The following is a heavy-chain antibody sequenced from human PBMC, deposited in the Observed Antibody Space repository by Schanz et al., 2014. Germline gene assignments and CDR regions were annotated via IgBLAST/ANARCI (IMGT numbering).Heavy chain of an antibody. CDR2: ISPYNGNT. D-gene: IGHD6-6*01. Sequence: QVQLVQSGAEVKKPGASVKVSCKASGYTFTSYGISWVRQAPGQGLEWMGWISPYNGNTNYAQKLQGRVTMTADTATSTDNMDLRSLRSDDTAVYYCARDQSPYTNSSDVRYFDSWGQGSLVTVSS. J-gene: IGHJ4*02. CDR1: GYTFTSYG. V-gene: IGHV1-18*01. CDR3: ARDQSPYTNSSDVRYFDS.